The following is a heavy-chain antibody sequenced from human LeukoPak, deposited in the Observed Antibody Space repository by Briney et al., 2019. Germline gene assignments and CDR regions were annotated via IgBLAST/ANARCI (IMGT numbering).Heavy chain of an antibody. V-gene: IGHV4-59*01. Sequence: SETLSLTCTVSGGSISSYYWSWIRQPPGKGLEWIGYIYYSGSTNYNPSLKSRVTISVDTSKNQFSLKLSSVTAADTAVYYCARDQTLAYCGGDCFNWFDPWGQGTLVTVSS. CDR3: ARDQTLAYCGGDCFNWFDP. J-gene: IGHJ5*02. CDR1: GGSISSYY. CDR2: IYYSGST. D-gene: IGHD2-21*02.